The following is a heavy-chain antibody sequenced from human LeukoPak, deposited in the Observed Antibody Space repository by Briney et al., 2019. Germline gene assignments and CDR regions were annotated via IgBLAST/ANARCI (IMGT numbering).Heavy chain of an antibody. CDR1: GFTFSSYG. D-gene: IGHD3-3*01. J-gene: IGHJ4*02. V-gene: IGHV3-30*19. CDR3: AGVGSSYYDFWSGLHGYYFDY. Sequence: PGGSLRLSCAASGFTFSSYGMHWVRQAPGKGLEWVAVISYDGSNKYYADSVKGRFTISRDNSKNTLYLQMNSLRAEDTAVYYCAGVGSSYYDFWSGLHGYYFDYWGQETLVTVSS. CDR2: ISYDGSNK.